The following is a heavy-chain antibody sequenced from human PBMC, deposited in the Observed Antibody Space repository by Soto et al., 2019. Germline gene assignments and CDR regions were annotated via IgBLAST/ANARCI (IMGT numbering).Heavy chain of an antibody. J-gene: IGHJ4*02. V-gene: IGHV1-46*01. CDR1: GYPFTSYY. D-gene: IGHD1-26*01. CDR3: ARDLGWELPFDY. CDR2: INPSGGST. Sequence: XSVKVSCNASGYPFTSYYMHWVRQAPGQGLEWMGIINPSGGSTSYAQKFQGRVTMTRDTSTSTVYMELSSLRSEDTAVYYCARDLGWELPFDYWGQGTLVTVSS.